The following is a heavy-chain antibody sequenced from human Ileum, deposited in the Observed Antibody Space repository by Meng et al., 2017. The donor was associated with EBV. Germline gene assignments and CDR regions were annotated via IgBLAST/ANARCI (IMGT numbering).Heavy chain of an antibody. CDR3: VSAYDYGDYEAFAY. Sequence: HLQLQASGPGLVRXSEALALHASVSGDSMASSNYYWGWIRQSPGKALECIGTIFYRGNTFYNPSLKSRLTISVDTSKNEFSLNLRSVTAADTAVYYCVSAYDYGDYEAFAYWGLGSLVTVSS. CDR2: IFYRGNT. J-gene: IGHJ4*02. CDR1: GDSMASSNYY. V-gene: IGHV4-39*07. D-gene: IGHD4-17*01.